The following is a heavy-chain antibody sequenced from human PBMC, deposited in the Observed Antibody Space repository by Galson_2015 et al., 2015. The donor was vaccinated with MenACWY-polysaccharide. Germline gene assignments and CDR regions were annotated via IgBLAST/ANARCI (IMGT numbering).Heavy chain of an antibody. J-gene: IGHJ4*02. Sequence: SLRLSCAASGFTLSTYRMTWVRQAPGKGLEWVSFISPDGSDIDYAASLKGRFTISRDNTKVYLEVNSLRVEDTAVYYCARDIRRKYYGSGSHGYFDSWGQGTLVTVSS. V-gene: IGHV3-21*01. CDR3: ARDIRRKYYGSGSHGYFDS. CDR1: GFTLSTYR. D-gene: IGHD3-10*01. CDR2: ISPDGSDI.